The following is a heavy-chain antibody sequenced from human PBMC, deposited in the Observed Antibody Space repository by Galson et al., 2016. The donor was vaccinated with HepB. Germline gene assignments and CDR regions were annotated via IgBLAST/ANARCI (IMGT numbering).Heavy chain of an antibody. Sequence: SLRLSCAASGFTFSSYSMNWVRQAPGKGLEWVSYISSSSSTIYYADSVKGRFTISRDNAKNSLYLQMNSLRDEDTAVYYCARDRPAYSGSYWGYFDYWGQGTLVTVSS. J-gene: IGHJ4*01. D-gene: IGHD1-26*01. CDR3: ARDRPAYSGSYWGYFDY. V-gene: IGHV3-48*02. CDR1: GFTFSSYS. CDR2: ISSSSSTI.